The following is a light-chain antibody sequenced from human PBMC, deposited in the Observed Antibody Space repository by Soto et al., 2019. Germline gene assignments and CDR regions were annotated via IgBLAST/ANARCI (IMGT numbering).Light chain of an antibody. CDR3: ETWDSNSWV. CDR2: VEGRGSY. Sequence: QPVLTQSSSASASLGSSVKLTCTLSSGHSSYIIAWHQQQPGKAPRYLMKVEGRGSYNKGSGVPDRFSGSSSAADRYLTISNLQFEDEADYYCETWDSNSWVFGGGTKLTVL. V-gene: IGLV4-60*02. J-gene: IGLJ3*02. CDR1: SGHSSYI.